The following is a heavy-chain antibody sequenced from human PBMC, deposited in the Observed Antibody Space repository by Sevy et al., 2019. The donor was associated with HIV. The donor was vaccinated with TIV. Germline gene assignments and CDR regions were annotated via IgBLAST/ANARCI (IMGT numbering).Heavy chain of an antibody. CDR2: IKSKADGGTT. CDR3: TTGDDSSGYYPYYFDY. CDR1: GFTFSNAW. D-gene: IGHD3-22*01. V-gene: IGHV3-15*01. Sequence: GGSLRLSCAASGFTFSNAWMSWVRQAPGKGLEWVGRIKSKADGGTTDYAAPVKGRFTISRDDSKNTLYLQMNSLKTEDTAVYYCTTGDDSSGYYPYYFDYCGHGTLVTVSS. J-gene: IGHJ4*01.